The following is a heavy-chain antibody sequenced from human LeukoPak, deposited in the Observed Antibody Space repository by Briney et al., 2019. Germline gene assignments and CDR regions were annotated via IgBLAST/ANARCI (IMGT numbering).Heavy chain of an antibody. J-gene: IGHJ4*02. CDR3: AREYCSSTSCSYYFDY. D-gene: IGHD2-2*01. Sequence: GGPLRLSCAASGSTFSSYSMNWVRQAPGKGLEWVSSISSSSSYIYYADSVKGRFTISRDNAKNSLYLQMNSLRAEDTAVYYCAREYCSSTSCSYYFDYWGQGTLVTVSS. CDR1: GSTFSSYS. CDR2: ISSSSSYI. V-gene: IGHV3-21*01.